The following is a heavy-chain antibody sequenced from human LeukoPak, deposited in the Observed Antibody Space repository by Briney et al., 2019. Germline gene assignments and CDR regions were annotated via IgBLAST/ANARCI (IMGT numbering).Heavy chain of an antibody. D-gene: IGHD6-6*01. V-gene: IGHV1-69*05. Sequence: ASVKVSCKASGGTFTSYAISWVRQAPGQGIEWMGRIIPIFGTANYAQKFQGRVTITTDESTSTAYMELSSLRSEDTAVYYCARDRGSSSSWHYYYYMGVWGKGTTVTVSS. J-gene: IGHJ6*03. CDR3: ARDRGSSSSWHYYYYMGV. CDR1: GGTFTSYA. CDR2: IIPIFGTA.